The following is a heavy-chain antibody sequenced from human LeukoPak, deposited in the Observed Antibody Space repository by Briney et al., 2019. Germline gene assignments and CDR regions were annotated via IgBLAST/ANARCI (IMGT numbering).Heavy chain of an antibody. J-gene: IGHJ4*02. CDR3: ARMVSTVIAEEPYYFDY. CDR1: GGSISSYY. V-gene: IGHV4-4*07. D-gene: IGHD3-22*01. Sequence: SETLSLTCTVSGGSISSYYWSWIRQPAGKGLEWTGRIYTSGSTNYNPSLKSRVTMSVDTSKNQFSLKLSSVTAADTAVYYCARMVSTVIAEEPYYFDYWGQGTLVTVSS. CDR2: IYTSGST.